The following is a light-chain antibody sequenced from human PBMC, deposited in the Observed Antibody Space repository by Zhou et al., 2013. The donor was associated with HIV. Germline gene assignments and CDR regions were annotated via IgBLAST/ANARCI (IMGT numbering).Light chain of an antibody. CDR1: QGISSY. CDR3: QQLNSYT. Sequence: DIQLTQSPSFLSASVGDRVTITCRASQGISSYLAWYQQKPGKAPKLLIYAASTLQSGVPSRFSGSGSGTEFTLTISSLQPEDFATYYCQQLNSYTFGGGTEGGDQT. CDR2: AAS. J-gene: IGKJ4*01. V-gene: IGKV1-9*01.